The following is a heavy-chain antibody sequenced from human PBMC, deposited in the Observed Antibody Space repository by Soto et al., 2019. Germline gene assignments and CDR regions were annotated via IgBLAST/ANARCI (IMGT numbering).Heavy chain of an antibody. D-gene: IGHD6-19*01. CDR1: GFTFSSYG. J-gene: IGHJ4*02. V-gene: IGHV3-30*03. CDR2: ISYDGSNK. CDR3: ARVTPTVTGTFDYFDY. Sequence: GGSLRLSCAASGFTFSSYGMHWVRQAPGKGLEWVVVISYDGSNKYYADSVKGRFTISRDNSKNTLYLQMNSLRAEDTAVYYCARVTPTVTGTFDYFDYWGQGTLVTVSS.